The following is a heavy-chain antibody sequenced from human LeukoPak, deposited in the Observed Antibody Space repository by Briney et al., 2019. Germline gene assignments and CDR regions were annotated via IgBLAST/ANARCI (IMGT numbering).Heavy chain of an antibody. V-gene: IGHV4-61*05. CDR2: IYYSGST. D-gene: IGHD1-26*01. J-gene: IGHJ5*02. Sequence: PSETLSLTCTVSGGSISSSSYYWRWIRQPPGKGLEWIAYIYYSGSTNYNPSLNSRVTISVDTSKNQFSLKLSSVTAADTAVYYGARGWVWWELRNGHWFDPWGQGTLVTVSS. CDR1: GGSISSSSYY. CDR3: ARGWVWWELRNGHWFDP.